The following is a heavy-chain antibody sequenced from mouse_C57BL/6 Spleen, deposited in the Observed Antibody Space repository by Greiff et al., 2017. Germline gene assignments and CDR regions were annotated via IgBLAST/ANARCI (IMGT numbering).Heavy chain of an antibody. Sequence: EVKLVESGPGLAKPSQTLSLTCSVTGYSITSDYWNWIRKFPGNKLEYMGYISYSGSTYYNPSLKSRISITRDTSKNQYYLQLNSVTTEDTATYYCARTTPTYGTRYYAMDYWGQGTSVTVSS. CDR2: ISYSGST. J-gene: IGHJ4*01. CDR3: ARTTPTYGTRYYAMDY. V-gene: IGHV3-8*01. CDR1: GYSITSDY. D-gene: IGHD1-1*01.